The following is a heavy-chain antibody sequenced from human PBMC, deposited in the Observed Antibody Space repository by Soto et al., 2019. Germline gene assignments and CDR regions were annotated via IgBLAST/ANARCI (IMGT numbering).Heavy chain of an antibody. CDR3: ARTGFIAARPSDY. CDR2: ISGSGGST. V-gene: IGHV3-23*01. D-gene: IGHD6-6*01. J-gene: IGHJ4*02. CDR1: GFTFSSYV. Sequence: VQLLESGGGLVQPGGSLRLSCAASGFTFSSYVMSWVRQAPGKGLEWVSAISGSGGSTYYADSVKGRFTISRDNSKNTLYLQMNSLRAEDTAVYYCARTGFIAARPSDYWGQGTLVTVSS.